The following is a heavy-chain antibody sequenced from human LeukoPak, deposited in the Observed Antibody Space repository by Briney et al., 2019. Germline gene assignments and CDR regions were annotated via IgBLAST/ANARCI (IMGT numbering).Heavy chain of an antibody. CDR1: GGTFNGYY. D-gene: IGHD3-10*01. Sequence: SETLSLTCAAFGGTFNGYYWSWIRQSPGKGLEWIGEITPTGGTNYNPSLKSRVTISVDASNNQFSLKLTSLTAADTTVYYCARRGFLGSGTLAFGYWGQGTLVTVSS. V-gene: IGHV4-34*01. CDR2: ITPTGGT. J-gene: IGHJ4*02. CDR3: ARRGFLGSGTLAFGY.